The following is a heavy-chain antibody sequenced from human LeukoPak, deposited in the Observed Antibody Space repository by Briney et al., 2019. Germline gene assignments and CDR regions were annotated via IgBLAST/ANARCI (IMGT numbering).Heavy chain of an antibody. J-gene: IGHJ4*02. CDR2: FDPEDGET. D-gene: IGHD5-24*01. CDR1: GYTLTELC. Sequence: ASVKVSCKVSGYTLTELCMHWVRQAPGKGLEWMGGFDPEDGETVYAQKFQGRVTMTRDTSISTAYLDLSRLRSDDTAVYYCARVVVRDANNYKDYWGQGTLVTVSS. V-gene: IGHV1-24*01. CDR3: ARVVVRDANNYKDY.